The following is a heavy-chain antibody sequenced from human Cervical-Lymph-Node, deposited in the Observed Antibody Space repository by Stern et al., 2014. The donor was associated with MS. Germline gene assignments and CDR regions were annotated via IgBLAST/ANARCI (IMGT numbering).Heavy chain of an antibody. Sequence: VQLVPSGAEVKKPGASVKVSCKASGYTFTSYGISWVRPAPGQGLEWLGGISAYNGNTNDAQKLQGRGTMTTDTSTSTAYMERRSLRSDDTAVYYCARGLLGSENAFDIGGQGTMVTGAS. D-gene: IGHD2-15*01. CDR3: ARGLLGSENAFDI. CDR2: ISAYNGNT. CDR1: GYTFTSYG. J-gene: IGHJ3*02. V-gene: IGHV1-18*01.